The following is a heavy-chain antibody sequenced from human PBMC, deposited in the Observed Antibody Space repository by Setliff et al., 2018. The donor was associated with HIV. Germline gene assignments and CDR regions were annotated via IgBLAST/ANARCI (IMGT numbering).Heavy chain of an antibody. D-gene: IGHD3-3*01. Sequence: GGSLRLSCEASGFTFSTYSMNWVRQAPGKGLEWVSSISSSSRSKYYADSVKGRFTISRDNAKNSLYLQMNSRTAEDTAVYYCARDVSWRVRTYIDYWGQGALVTV. J-gene: IGHJ4*02. CDR2: ISSSSRSK. V-gene: IGHV3-21*01. CDR1: GFTFSTYS. CDR3: ARDVSWRVRTYIDY.